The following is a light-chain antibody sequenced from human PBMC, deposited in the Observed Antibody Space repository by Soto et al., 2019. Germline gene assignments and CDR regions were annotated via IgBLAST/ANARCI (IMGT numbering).Light chain of an antibody. CDR3: YSFAGSTTFSYV. Sequence: QSALTQPASVSGSPGQSISISCTGTSSDVVTYNLVSWYQQHPGKAPTVLIYEGTKRPSGVSNRFSGSKSGNTASLTISGPQTEDEADYYCYSFAGSTTFSYVFGPGTKVTV. CDR1: SSDVVTYNL. J-gene: IGLJ1*01. V-gene: IGLV2-23*03. CDR2: EGT.